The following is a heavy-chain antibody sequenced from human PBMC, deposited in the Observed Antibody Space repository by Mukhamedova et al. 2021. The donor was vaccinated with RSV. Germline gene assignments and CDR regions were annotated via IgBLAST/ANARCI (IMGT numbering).Heavy chain of an antibody. CDR1: YY. V-gene: IGHV4-39*07. CDR3: ARGILDTAMVYLNLCWFDP. D-gene: IGHD5-18*01. CDR2: IYYSGST. J-gene: IGHJ5*02. Sequence: YYWGWIRQPPGKGLEWIGSIYYSGSTYYNPSLKSRVTISVDTSKNQFSLKLSSVTAADTAVYYCARGILDTAMVYLNLCWFDPWG.